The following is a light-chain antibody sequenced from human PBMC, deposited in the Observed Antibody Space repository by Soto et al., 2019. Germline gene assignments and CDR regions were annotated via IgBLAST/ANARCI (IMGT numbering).Light chain of an antibody. J-gene: IGKJ4*01. Sequence: IQLTQSPYSLSASVGDRVTVTCRASQGISNYLGWFQQKPGKAPKLLIYAASILQVGVVLRFSGSGSGTDFTFLISILQPEDFATYYCLQFSSYPLTFGGVTKVEI. CDR1: QGISNY. V-gene: IGKV1-9*01. CDR2: AAS. CDR3: LQFSSYPLT.